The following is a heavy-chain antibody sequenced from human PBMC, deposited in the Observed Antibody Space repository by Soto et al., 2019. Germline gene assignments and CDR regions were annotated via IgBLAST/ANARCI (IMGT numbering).Heavy chain of an antibody. J-gene: IGHJ3*02. CDR1: GFTFSSYS. CDR3: ARDRSDIVLMVYAPGAFDI. CDR2: ISSSSSYI. Sequence: GGSLRLSCAASGFTFSSYSMNWVRQAPGKGLEWVSSISSSSSYIYYADSVKGRFTISRDNAKNSLYLQMNSLRAEDTAVYYCARDRSDIVLMVYAPGAFDIWGQGTMVTVSS. V-gene: IGHV3-21*01. D-gene: IGHD2-8*01.